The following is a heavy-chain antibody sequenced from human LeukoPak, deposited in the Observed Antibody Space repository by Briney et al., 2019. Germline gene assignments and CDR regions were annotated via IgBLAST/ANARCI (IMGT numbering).Heavy chain of an antibody. Sequence: ASVKVSCTAFGYTFTSNYMHWVRQAPGQGLEWMGWINPNSGGTNYAQKFQGRVTMARDTSISTAYMELSRLRSDDTAVYYCARGSYGYSGPWYFDYWGQGTLVTVSS. V-gene: IGHV1-2*02. D-gene: IGHD5-18*01. CDR1: GYTFTSNY. CDR2: INPNSGGT. J-gene: IGHJ4*02. CDR3: ARGSYGYSGPWYFDY.